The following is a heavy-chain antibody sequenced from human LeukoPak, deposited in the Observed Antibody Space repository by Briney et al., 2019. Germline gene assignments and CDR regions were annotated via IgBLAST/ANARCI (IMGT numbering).Heavy chain of an antibody. CDR3: ASSTLLLWFGEGGWFDP. J-gene: IGHJ5*02. CDR2: IYTSGNT. Sequence: SETLSLTCTVSGGSISSDTYYWSWIRQPAGKGLEWIGRIYTSGNTNYNPSLKSRVTISVDTSKNQFSLKLSSVTAADTAVYYCASSTLLLWFGEGGWFDPWGQGTLVTVSS. V-gene: IGHV4-61*02. CDR1: GGSISSDTYY. D-gene: IGHD3-10*01.